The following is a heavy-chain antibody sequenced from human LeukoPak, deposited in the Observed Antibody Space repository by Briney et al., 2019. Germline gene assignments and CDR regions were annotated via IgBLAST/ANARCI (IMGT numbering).Heavy chain of an antibody. Sequence: GGSLRLSCAASGFTFSYYWMHWVRQAPGKGLVWVSRINPDGSSTSYADSVKGRFTISRDNAKNTLYLQMNSLRAEDTAVYYCAKRSSSSGWANYFDYWGQGTLVTVSS. CDR3: AKRSSSSGWANYFDY. V-gene: IGHV3-74*01. CDR1: GFTFSYYW. CDR2: INPDGSST. J-gene: IGHJ4*02. D-gene: IGHD6-19*01.